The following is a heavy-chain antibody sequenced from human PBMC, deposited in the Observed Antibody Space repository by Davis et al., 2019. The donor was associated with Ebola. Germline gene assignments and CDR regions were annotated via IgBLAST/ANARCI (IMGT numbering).Heavy chain of an antibody. CDR3: AREPYDIHELYDYYGMDV. J-gene: IGHJ6*02. CDR1: GFTISTYW. D-gene: IGHD3-9*01. V-gene: IGHV3-7*01. CDR2: IKQDGSEK. Sequence: AGSLRLSCAASGFTISTYWMSWVRQAPGTGLEWVATIKQDGSEKYYVDSVKGRFTISRDNAKNSLYLQMNSLRAEETAVYYCAREPYDIHELYDYYGMDVWGQGTTVTVSS.